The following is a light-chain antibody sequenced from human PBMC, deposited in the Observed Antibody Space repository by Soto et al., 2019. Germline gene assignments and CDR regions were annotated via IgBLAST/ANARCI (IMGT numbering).Light chain of an antibody. J-gene: IGLJ1*01. CDR3: SSYTTSAPYV. V-gene: IGLV2-14*01. Sequence: QSALTQPASVSGSPGQSITISCTGTSSDVGAYNFVSWYQHHPGRAPKLIIYEVTIRPSGVSNRFSGSKSGNTASLTISGLRAEDEAYYYCSSYTTSAPYVFGSWTKLTVL. CDR2: EVT. CDR1: SSDVGAYNF.